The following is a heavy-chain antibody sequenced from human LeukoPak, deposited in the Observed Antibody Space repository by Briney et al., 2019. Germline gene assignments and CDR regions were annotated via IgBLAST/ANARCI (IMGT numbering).Heavy chain of an antibody. J-gene: IGHJ4*02. CDR1: GFSFISYA. CDR2: ISDDGRRK. Sequence: TGGSLRLSCAASGFSFISYAMHWVRQAPGKGLEWVGVISDDGRRKDYADSVKGRFTISRDNSKDTLYLQMNSLRAEDTAVYYCAKRPSDYGDYVSYFDYWGQGTLVTVSS. V-gene: IGHV3-30*18. D-gene: IGHD4-17*01. CDR3: AKRPSDYGDYVSYFDY.